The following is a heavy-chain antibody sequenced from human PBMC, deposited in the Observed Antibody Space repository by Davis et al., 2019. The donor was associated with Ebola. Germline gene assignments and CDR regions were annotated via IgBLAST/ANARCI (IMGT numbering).Heavy chain of an antibody. D-gene: IGHD2-21*01. J-gene: IGHJ4*02. CDR3: ARSRGIVVVNLDY. Sequence: GESLKISCAASGFTFSSYWMSWVRQAPGKGLEWVANIQQDGSEKYYVDSVKGRFTISRDNAKNSLYLQMNSLRAEDTAVYYCARSRGIVVVNLDYWGQGTLVTVSS. CDR1: GFTFSSYW. CDR2: IQQDGSEK. V-gene: IGHV3-7*01.